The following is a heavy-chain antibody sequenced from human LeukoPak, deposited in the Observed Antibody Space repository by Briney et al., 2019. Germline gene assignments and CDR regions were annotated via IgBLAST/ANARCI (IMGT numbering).Heavy chain of an antibody. CDR3: AKRGAEVGTTVAPGDY. CDR1: GFTFDDYG. D-gene: IGHD1-26*01. CDR2: ISGSGGST. Sequence: GGSLRLSCAASGFTFDDYGMSWVRQAPGKGLEWVSVISGSGGSTYYADSVKGRFTISRDNSKNTLYLQMNSLRAEDTAVYYCAKRGAEVGTTVAPGDYWGQGTLLTVSS. J-gene: IGHJ4*02. V-gene: IGHV3-23*01.